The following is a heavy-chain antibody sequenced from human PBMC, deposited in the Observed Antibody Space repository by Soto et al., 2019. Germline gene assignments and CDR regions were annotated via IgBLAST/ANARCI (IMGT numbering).Heavy chain of an antibody. J-gene: IGHJ4*02. Sequence: QVQLVQSGAEVKKPGASVKVSCKASGYTFTSYGISWVRQAPGQGLAWMVWISAYNGNTNYAQKLQGRFTMTTDTSTSTAYMELRSLGSDDTAVYYCASGGFGEFVYYFDYWGQGTLVTVSS. D-gene: IGHD3-10*01. CDR2: ISAYNGNT. CDR3: ASGGFGEFVYYFDY. V-gene: IGHV1-18*01. CDR1: GYTFTSYG.